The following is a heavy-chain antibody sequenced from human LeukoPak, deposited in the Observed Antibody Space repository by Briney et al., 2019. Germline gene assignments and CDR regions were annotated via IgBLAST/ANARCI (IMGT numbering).Heavy chain of an antibody. Sequence: GGSLRLSCAASGFTFSSYSMNWVRQAPGKGLEWVSYISSSSSTIYYADSVKGRFTISRDNAKNSLYLQMNSLRAEDTAVYYCARGHYSSSWYSAFGIWGQGTMVTVSS. CDR1: GFTFSSYS. J-gene: IGHJ3*02. D-gene: IGHD6-13*01. CDR3: ARGHYSSSWYSAFGI. V-gene: IGHV3-48*01. CDR2: ISSSSSTI.